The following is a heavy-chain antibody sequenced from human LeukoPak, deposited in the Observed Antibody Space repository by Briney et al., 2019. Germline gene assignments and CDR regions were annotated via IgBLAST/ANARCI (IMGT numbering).Heavy chain of an antibody. J-gene: IGHJ4*02. D-gene: IGHD5-12*01. CDR2: IYYSGST. Sequence: SETLSLTCTVSGGSISSYYWSWIRQPPGKGLEWIGYIYYSGSTNYNPSLKRRVPISVLTSKNQFSLKQSSVTAADTAVYYCARVTSGYENFDYWGQGTLVTVSS. V-gene: IGHV4-59*01. CDR1: GGSISSYY. CDR3: ARVTSGYENFDY.